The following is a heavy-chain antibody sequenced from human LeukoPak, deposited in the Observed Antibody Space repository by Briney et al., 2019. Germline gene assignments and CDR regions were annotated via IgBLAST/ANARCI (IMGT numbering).Heavy chain of an antibody. V-gene: IGHV3-21*01. J-gene: IGHJ5*02. CDR1: GFTFSTYS. CDR2: ISPDSNYK. Sequence: GSLRLSCAASGFTFSTYSMNWLRLAPGKGLEGVSSISPDSNYKYYVDSVKGRFTISRDNAKNSLDLQMNSLRGEDTAVYYCAREKAYYESGGYFRFDPWGQGTLVTVSS. D-gene: IGHD3-22*01. CDR3: AREKAYYESGGYFRFDP.